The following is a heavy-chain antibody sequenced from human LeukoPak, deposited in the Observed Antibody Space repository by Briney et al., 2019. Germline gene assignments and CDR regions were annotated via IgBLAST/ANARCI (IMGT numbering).Heavy chain of an antibody. CDR3: ARLLVATKAFDI. D-gene: IGHD5-12*01. Sequence: GGSLRLSCAASGFTFSSYSMNWVRQAPGKGLEWVSSISSSSSYIYYADSVKGRFTISRDNAKNSLYLQMNSLRAEDTAVYYCARLLVATKAFDIWGQGTMVTVSS. CDR1: GFTFSSYS. CDR2: ISSSSSYI. J-gene: IGHJ3*02. V-gene: IGHV3-21*01.